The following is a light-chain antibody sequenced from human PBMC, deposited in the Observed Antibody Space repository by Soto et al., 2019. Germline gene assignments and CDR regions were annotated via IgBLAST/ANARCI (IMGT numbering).Light chain of an antibody. V-gene: IGKV3-15*01. CDR3: QQYNTWPRT. Sequence: SLSVSQGHRATLSYSAGQRVGRTLASYQQKPGQAPSLLFSEASTRANDILATFSASGSGTELNLNIISLQHEDFVVYYCQQYNTWPRTFGQGTKVDIK. CDR1: QRVGRT. J-gene: IGKJ1*01. CDR2: EAS.